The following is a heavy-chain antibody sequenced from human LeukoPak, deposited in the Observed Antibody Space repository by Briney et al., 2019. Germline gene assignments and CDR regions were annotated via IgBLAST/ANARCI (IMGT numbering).Heavy chain of an antibody. J-gene: IGHJ5*02. Sequence: PGGSLRLSCAASGFTFSSYAMSWVRQAPGKGLEWVSAISGSGGSTYYADSVKGRFTISRDNSKNTLYLRMNSLRAEDTAVYYCAKYNVLRFLEWYTNWFDPWGQGTLVTVSS. D-gene: IGHD3-3*01. CDR3: AKYNVLRFLEWYTNWFDP. CDR2: ISGSGGST. V-gene: IGHV3-23*01. CDR1: GFTFSSYA.